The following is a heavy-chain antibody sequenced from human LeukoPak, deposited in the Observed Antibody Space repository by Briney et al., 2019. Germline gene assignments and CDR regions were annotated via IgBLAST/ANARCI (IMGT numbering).Heavy chain of an antibody. CDR1: GFTVSSSY. CDR3: AGSDSWYTLDY. CDR2: IYSGGST. Sequence: PGGSLRLSCAASGFTVSSSYMTWVRQAPEKGLEWVSVIYSGGSTFYADSVKGRFTISRDSSKNTVYLQMNSLRAEDTAVYYCAGSDSWYTLDYWGQGTLVTVSS. J-gene: IGHJ4*02. D-gene: IGHD6-13*01. V-gene: IGHV3-53*01.